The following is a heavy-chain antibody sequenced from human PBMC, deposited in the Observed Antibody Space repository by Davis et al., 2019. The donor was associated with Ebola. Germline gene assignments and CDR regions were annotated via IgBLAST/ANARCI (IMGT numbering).Heavy chain of an antibody. J-gene: IGHJ6*03. CDR1: GFTVTYAW. CDR2: SKTKIDGGTT. D-gene: IGHD4-17*01. CDR3: NTEFYGVAPNFTDYMDV. Sequence: GESLKISCTASGFTVTYAWMGWVRQAPGKGLEWVGRSKTKIDGGTTDYAAPVKGRFTISRDDSKNTLYLQMDSLKIEDTAVYYCNTEFYGVAPNFTDYMDVWGKGTTVTVSS. V-gene: IGHV3-15*01.